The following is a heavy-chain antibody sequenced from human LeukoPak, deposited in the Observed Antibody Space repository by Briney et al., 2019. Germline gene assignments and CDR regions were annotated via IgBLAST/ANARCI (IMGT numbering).Heavy chain of an antibody. CDR2: IYYSGST. Sequence: SETLSLTCTVSGGSISSSSYYWGWIRQPPGKGLEWIGSIYYSGSTNYNPSLKSRVTISVDTSKNQFSLKLSSVTAAGTAVYYCAREIYVRGYSYGLDAFDIWGQGTMVTVSS. CDR3: AREIYVRGYSYGLDAFDI. V-gene: IGHV4-39*07. D-gene: IGHD5-18*01. CDR1: GGSISSSSYY. J-gene: IGHJ3*02.